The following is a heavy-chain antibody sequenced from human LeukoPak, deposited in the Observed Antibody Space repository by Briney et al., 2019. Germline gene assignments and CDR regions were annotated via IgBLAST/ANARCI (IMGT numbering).Heavy chain of an antibody. J-gene: IGHJ6*02. CDR3: ARADPNYYYYYGMDV. CDR2: IKQDGSER. Sequence: GGSLRLSCAASGFTFSSYWMSWVRQAPGKGLEWVANIKQDGSERYYVDSVKGRFTISRDSAKNSLYLQMNSLRAEDTAVYYCARADPNYYYYYGMDVWGQGTTVTVSS. V-gene: IGHV3-7*01. CDR1: GFTFSSYW.